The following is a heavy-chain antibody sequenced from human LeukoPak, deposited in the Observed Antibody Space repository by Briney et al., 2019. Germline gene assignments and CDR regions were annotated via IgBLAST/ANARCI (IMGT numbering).Heavy chain of an antibody. CDR3: ARDTAMVTGFDY. Sequence: SVKVSCKASGGTFSSYAISWVRQAPGQGLEWMGRIIPILGIANYAQKFQGRVTITADKSTSTAYMELSSLRSEDTAVYYCARDTAMVTGFDYWGRGTLVTVSS. V-gene: IGHV1-69*04. CDR2: IIPILGIA. CDR1: GGTFSSYA. D-gene: IGHD5-18*01. J-gene: IGHJ4*02.